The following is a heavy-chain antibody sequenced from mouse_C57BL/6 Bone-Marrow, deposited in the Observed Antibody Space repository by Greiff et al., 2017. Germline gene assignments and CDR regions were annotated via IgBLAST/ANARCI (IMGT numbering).Heavy chain of an antibody. Sequence: VQLQQSGAELARPGASVKLSCKASGYTFTSYGISWVKQRTGQGLEWIGEIYPRSGNTYYNEKFKGKATLTADKSSSTAYMELRRLTSEYSAVYFFARSPGSRPYCHFAVWGTGTTVTVSS. V-gene: IGHV1-81*01. D-gene: IGHD1-1*01. CDR1: GYTFTSYG. J-gene: IGHJ1*03. CDR3: ARSPGSRPYCHFAV. CDR2: IYPRSGNT.